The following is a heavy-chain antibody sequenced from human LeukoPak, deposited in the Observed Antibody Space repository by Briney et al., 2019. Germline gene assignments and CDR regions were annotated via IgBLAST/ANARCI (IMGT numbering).Heavy chain of an antibody. D-gene: IGHD6-13*01. CDR3: AREIAAAGTNYFDY. CDR1: GFTFSSYS. J-gene: IGHJ4*02. Sequence: PGGSLRLSCAASGFTFSSYSMNWVRQAPGKGLEWVSSISSSSYIYYADSVKGRFTISRDNAKHSLYLQMNSLRAEDTAVYYCAREIAAAGTNYFDYWGQGTLVTVSS. V-gene: IGHV3-21*01. CDR2: ISSSSYI.